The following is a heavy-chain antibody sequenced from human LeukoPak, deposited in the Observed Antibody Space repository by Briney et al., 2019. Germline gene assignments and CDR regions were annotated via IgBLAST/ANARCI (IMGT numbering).Heavy chain of an antibody. CDR1: GFTFGDYA. J-gene: IGHJ4*02. Sequence: GGSLRLSCTASGFTFGDYAMSWFRQAPGKGLEWVGFIRSKAYGGTTEYAASVKGRFAISRDDSKSIAYLQMNSLKTEDTAVYYCTRASCGSSSCPGDYWGQGTLVTVSS. V-gene: IGHV3-49*03. CDR3: TRASCGSSSCPGDY. CDR2: IRSKAYGGTT. D-gene: IGHD6-13*01.